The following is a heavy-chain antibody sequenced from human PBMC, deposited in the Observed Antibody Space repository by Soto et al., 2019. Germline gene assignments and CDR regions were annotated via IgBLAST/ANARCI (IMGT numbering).Heavy chain of an antibody. J-gene: IGHJ6*02. Sequence: QVQLVESGGGVVQPGRSLRISCAASGFSFSAYGMHWVRQAPGKGLEWVAVIWYDGIHKYYADSVEGRFSISRAKSKNTLYLQRNSLRAEDTAVYFFATEADSGEEAATVYGLDVWGQGTTVTVSS. V-gene: IGHV3-33*01. CDR2: IWYDGIHK. D-gene: IGHD3-16*01. CDR3: ATEADSGEEAATVYGLDV. CDR1: GFSFSAYG.